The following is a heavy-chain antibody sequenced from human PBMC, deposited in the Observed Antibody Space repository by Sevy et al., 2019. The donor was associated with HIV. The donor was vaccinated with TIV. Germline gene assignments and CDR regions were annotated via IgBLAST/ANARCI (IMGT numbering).Heavy chain of an antibody. CDR3: ARDSGRHYCTNGVCYMAFNGLFDY. CDR2: IWYAGSNK. CDR1: GFTFSSYG. D-gene: IGHD2-8*01. V-gene: IGHV3-33*01. J-gene: IGHJ4*02. Sequence: GGSLRLSCAASGFTFSSYGMHWVRQAPGKGLEWVAVIWYAGSNKYYADSVKGRFTISRDNSKNTLYLQMNSLRAEDTAVYYCARDSGRHYCTNGVCYMAFNGLFDYWGQGTLVTVSS.